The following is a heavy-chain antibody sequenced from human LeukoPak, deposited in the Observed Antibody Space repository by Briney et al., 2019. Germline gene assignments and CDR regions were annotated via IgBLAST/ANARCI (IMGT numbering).Heavy chain of an antibody. D-gene: IGHD2-15*01. CDR3: ARGGPDGGNRVVVAATYDY. Sequence: ASVKVFCKASGYTFTGYYMHWVRQAPGQGLEWMGWINPNSGGTNYAQKFQGRVTMTRDTSISTAYMELSRLRSDDTAVYYCARGGPDGGNRVVVAATYDYWGQGTLVTVSS. V-gene: IGHV1-2*02. CDR2: INPNSGGT. CDR1: GYTFTGYY. J-gene: IGHJ4*02.